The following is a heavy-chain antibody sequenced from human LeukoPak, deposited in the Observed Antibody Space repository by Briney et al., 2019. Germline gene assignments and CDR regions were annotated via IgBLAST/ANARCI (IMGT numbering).Heavy chain of an antibody. CDR3: AKPNDFWSGYTYYGMDV. D-gene: IGHD3-3*01. Sequence: GGSLRLSCAASGFTFSDYYMSWIRQAPGKGLEWVAVISYDGSNKYYADSVKGRFTISRDNSKNTLYLQMNSLRAEDTAVYYCAKPNDFWSGYTYYGMDVWGQGTTVTVSS. CDR1: GFTFSDYY. CDR2: ISYDGSNK. J-gene: IGHJ6*02. V-gene: IGHV3-30*18.